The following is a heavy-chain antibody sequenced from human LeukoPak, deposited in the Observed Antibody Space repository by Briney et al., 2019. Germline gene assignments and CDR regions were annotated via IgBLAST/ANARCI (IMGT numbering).Heavy chain of an antibody. V-gene: IGHV1-2*02. CDR1: GYTFTGYY. J-gene: IGHJ6*02. CDR2: INPNSGGT. Sequence: SVKLSCKASGYTFTGYYMHWVRQAPGQGLEWMGWINPNSGGTNYAQKFQGRVAMTRDTSISTAYMELSRLRSDDTGVYYCARLYGSGSYYSSLYYYYGMDVWGQGTTVTVSS. D-gene: IGHD3-10*01. CDR3: ARLYGSGSYYSSLYYYYGMDV.